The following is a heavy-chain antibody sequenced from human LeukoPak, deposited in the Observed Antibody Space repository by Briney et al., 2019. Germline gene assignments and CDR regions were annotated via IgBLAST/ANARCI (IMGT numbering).Heavy chain of an antibody. CDR1: GFTFSRYD. D-gene: IGHD6-13*01. Sequence: GGSLRLSCAASGFTFSRYDMHWVRQAPGKGLEWVADVSYDGGNTFYADSVKGRFTISRDNSKNTLYLQMDSLKAGDTAVYYCAKDTAAGTADGYFDYWGQGTLVTVSA. J-gene: IGHJ4*02. CDR3: AKDTAAGTADGYFDY. V-gene: IGHV3-30*18. CDR2: VSYDGGNT.